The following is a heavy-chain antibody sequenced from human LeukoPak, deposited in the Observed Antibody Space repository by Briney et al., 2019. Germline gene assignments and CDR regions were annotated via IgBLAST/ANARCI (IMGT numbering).Heavy chain of an antibody. CDR3: ARDWDSSGWNDY. Sequence: ASVKVSCKASGYTFTIYGISWVRQAPGQGLEWMGWISDYNGNTNYAQKLQGRVTMTTDTSTSTAYMELRSLRSDDTAVYYCARDWDSSGWNDYWGQGTLVTVSS. CDR1: GYTFTIYG. J-gene: IGHJ4*02. CDR2: ISDYNGNT. D-gene: IGHD6-19*01. V-gene: IGHV1-18*01.